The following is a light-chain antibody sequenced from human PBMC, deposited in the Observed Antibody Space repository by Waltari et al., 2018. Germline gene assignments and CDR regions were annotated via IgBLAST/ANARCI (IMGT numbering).Light chain of an antibody. Sequence: SSELTQDPAVSVALGQTVRITCQGDSLRSFHAIWYQQKSGQAPILGLYGENNRPSGIPARLSGSRSGDTAFLTITGAQAEDEADYYCNSRYSSDNYIIFGGGTKLTVL. CDR3: NSRYSSDNYII. J-gene: IGLJ2*01. CDR2: GEN. CDR1: SLRSFH. V-gene: IGLV3-19*01.